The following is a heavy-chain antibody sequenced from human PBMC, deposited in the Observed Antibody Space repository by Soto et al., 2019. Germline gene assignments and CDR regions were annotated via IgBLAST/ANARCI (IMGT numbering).Heavy chain of an antibody. CDR3: VRDQKYFRVNGNWFDS. CDR1: GYTSADFG. D-gene: IGHD2-2*01. Sequence: WASVKVSCKASGYTSADFGISWVRQAPGQGLEWMGWVSGNNGASNPAPKVQGRITMTLDTSTGVSYMALRSLRSDDTAIYYCVRDQKYFRVNGNWFDSWAQGTLVTVSS. V-gene: IGHV1-18*04. J-gene: IGHJ5*01. CDR2: VSGNNGAS.